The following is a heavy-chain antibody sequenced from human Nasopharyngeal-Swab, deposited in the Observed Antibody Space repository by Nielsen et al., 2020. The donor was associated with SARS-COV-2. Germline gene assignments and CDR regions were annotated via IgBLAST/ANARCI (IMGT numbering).Heavy chain of an antibody. Sequence: WVRQAPGQRLEWMGWINAGNGNTKYSQKFQGRATITRDTSASTAYMEMSSLRSEDTAVYYCARERVVVVSATYYQYGMDVWGQGTTVTVSS. CDR3: ARERVVVVSATYYQYGMDV. V-gene: IGHV1-3*01. CDR2: INAGNGNT. D-gene: IGHD2-15*01. J-gene: IGHJ6*02.